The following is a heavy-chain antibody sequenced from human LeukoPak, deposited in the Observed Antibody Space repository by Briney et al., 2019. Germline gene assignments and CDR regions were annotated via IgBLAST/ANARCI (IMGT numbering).Heavy chain of an antibody. CDR2: ISSSSSYI. Sequence: GGSLRLSCAASGFTFSSYSMNWVRQAPGKGLEWVSSISSSSSYIYYADSVKGRFTISRDNAKNSLYLQMNSLRAEDTAVYYCARGGRYFDWLLSDFDYWGQGTLVTVSS. V-gene: IGHV3-21*01. J-gene: IGHJ4*02. CDR1: GFTFSSYS. D-gene: IGHD3-9*01. CDR3: ARGGRYFDWLLSDFDY.